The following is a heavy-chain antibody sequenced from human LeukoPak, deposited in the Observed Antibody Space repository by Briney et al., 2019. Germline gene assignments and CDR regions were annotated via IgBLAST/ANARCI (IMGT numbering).Heavy chain of an antibody. CDR3: ARDLIGVVVVPAAMGAHLDYYYYGMDV. Sequence: GRSLRLSWAASGFTFSSYGMHWVRQAPGKGLEWVAVIWYDGSNKYHADSVKGRFTISRDNSKNTLYLQMNSLRAEDTAVYYCARDLIGVVVVPAAMGAHLDYYYYGMDVWGKGTTVTVSS. CDR2: IWYDGSNK. CDR1: GFTFSSYG. D-gene: IGHD2-2*01. V-gene: IGHV3-33*01. J-gene: IGHJ6*04.